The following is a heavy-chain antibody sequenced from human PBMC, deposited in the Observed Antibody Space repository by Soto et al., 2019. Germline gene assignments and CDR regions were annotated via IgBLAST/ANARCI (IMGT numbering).Heavy chain of an antibody. D-gene: IGHD3-3*01. J-gene: IGHJ3*02. CDR3: AKDLVAGTLRFLEWPIGDAFDI. CDR2: ISGSGGST. V-gene: IGHV3-23*01. CDR1: GFTFSSYA. Sequence: WGSLRLSCAASGFTFSSYAMSWVRQAPGKGLEWVSAISGSGGSTYYADSVKGRFTISRDNSKNTLYLQMNSLRAEDTAVYYCAKDLVAGTLRFLEWPIGDAFDIWGQGTMVTVSS.